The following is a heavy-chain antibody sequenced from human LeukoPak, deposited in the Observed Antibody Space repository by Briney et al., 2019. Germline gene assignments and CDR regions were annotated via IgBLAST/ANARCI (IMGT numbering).Heavy chain of an antibody. V-gene: IGHV4-34*01. CDR2: IYHSGST. CDR1: GGSFSGYY. D-gene: IGHD6-13*01. J-gene: IGHJ4*02. CDR3: ARGIAAAGTDLSNDY. Sequence: PSETLSLTCAVYGGSFSGYYWSWIRQPPGKGLEWIGEIYHSGSTNYNPSLKSRVTISVDKSKNQFSLKLSSVTAADTAVYYCARGIAAAGTDLSNDYWGQGTLVTVSS.